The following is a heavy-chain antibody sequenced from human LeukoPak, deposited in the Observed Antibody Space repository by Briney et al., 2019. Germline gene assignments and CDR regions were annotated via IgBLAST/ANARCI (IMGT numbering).Heavy chain of an antibody. CDR3: ARGDSSSWYSPFDY. CDR2: ISYDGSNK. D-gene: IGHD6-13*01. J-gene: IGHJ4*02. Sequence: GGSLRLSCAASGFTFSSYAMHWVRQAPGKGLEWVAVISYDGSNKYCADSVKGRFTISRDNSKNTLYLQMNSLRAEDTAVYYCARGDSSSWYSPFDYWGQGTLVTVSS. CDR1: GFTFSSYA. V-gene: IGHV3-30*04.